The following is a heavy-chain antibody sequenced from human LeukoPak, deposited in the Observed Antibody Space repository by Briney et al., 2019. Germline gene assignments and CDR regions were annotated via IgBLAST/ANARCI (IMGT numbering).Heavy chain of an antibody. D-gene: IGHD1-26*01. V-gene: IGHV3-23*01. CDR3: TKASLEGVTTTYFDY. Sequence: GGSLRLSCAVSGCIFSNYAMNWVRQAPGKGLEWVSGISGGGGVTYYADSVKGRFTISRDNSKNTLYLQMNSLRGDDTARYYCTKASLEGVTTTYFDYWGQGTLVPVSS. CDR2: ISGGGGVT. J-gene: IGHJ4*02. CDR1: GCIFSNYA.